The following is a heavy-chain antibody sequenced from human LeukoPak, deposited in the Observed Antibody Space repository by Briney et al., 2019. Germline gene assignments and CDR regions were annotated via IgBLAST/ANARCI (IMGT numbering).Heavy chain of an antibody. CDR2: IRVYNGDT. CDR1: GYTFTSNY. Sequence: ASVKVSCKASGYTFTSNYIHWVRQAPGQGLEWMGWIRVYNGDTNYAQKFKGRVTMTTDTSTNTAYMELRSLGSDDTAVYYCARGGSRVTTINILDYWGQGTLVTVSS. D-gene: IGHD5-24*01. J-gene: IGHJ4*02. V-gene: IGHV1-18*04. CDR3: ARGGSRVTTINILDY.